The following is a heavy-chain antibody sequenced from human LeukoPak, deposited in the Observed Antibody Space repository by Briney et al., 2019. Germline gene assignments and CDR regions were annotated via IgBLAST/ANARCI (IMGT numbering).Heavy chain of an antibody. CDR2: ISGSGGST. V-gene: IGHV3-23*01. Sequence: PGGSLRLSCAASGFTFSSYAISWVRQAPGKRLEWVSAISGSGGSTYYADSLKGRFTISRDNSNNTLYLQVNSLRAQDTAVYYFAKDYGPFEYWGQGTPVTVSS. CDR1: GFTFSSYA. CDR3: AKDYGPFEY. J-gene: IGHJ4*02. D-gene: IGHD4-17*01.